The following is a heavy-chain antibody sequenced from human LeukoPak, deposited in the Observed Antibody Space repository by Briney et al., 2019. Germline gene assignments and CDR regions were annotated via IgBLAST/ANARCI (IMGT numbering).Heavy chain of an antibody. Sequence: SETLSLTCTVSGGSISSYYWSWIRQPPGKGLEWIGYIYYSGSTNYNPSLKSRVTISVDTSKNQFSLKLSSVTAADTAVYYCARVEGWVRIYQLLLSGRFDYWGRGTLVTVSS. V-gene: IGHV4-59*08. CDR3: ARVEGWVRIYQLLLSGRFDY. CDR2: IYYSGST. D-gene: IGHD2-2*01. J-gene: IGHJ4*02. CDR1: GGSISSYY.